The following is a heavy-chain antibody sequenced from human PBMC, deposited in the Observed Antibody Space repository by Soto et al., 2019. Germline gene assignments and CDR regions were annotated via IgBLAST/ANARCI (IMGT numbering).Heavy chain of an antibody. V-gene: IGHV1-18*01. CDR2: ISAYNGNT. D-gene: IGHD2-8*01. J-gene: IGHJ5*02. CDR1: GYTFTSYG. Sequence: ASVKVSCKASGYTFTSYGISWVRQAPGQGLEWMGWISAYNGNTNYAQKLQGRVTMTTDTSTSTAYMELRSLRSDGTAVYFCARDQTLYAIEGDYWFDPWGQGTLVTVSS. CDR3: ARDQTLYAIEGDYWFDP.